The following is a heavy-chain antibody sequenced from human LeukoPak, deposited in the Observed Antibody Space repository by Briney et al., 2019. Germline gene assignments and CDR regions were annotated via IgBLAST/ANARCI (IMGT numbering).Heavy chain of an antibody. CDR3: ARVIWFRESDY. CDR1: GFTFSSYS. CDR2: TSSSSSYI. V-gene: IGHV3-21*01. J-gene: IGHJ4*02. D-gene: IGHD3-10*01. Sequence: GGSLRLSCAASGFTFSSYSMNWVRQAPGKGLEWVSSTSSSSSYIYYADSVKGRFTISRDNAKNSLCLQMNSLRAEDTAVYYCARVIWFRESDYWGQGTLVTVSS.